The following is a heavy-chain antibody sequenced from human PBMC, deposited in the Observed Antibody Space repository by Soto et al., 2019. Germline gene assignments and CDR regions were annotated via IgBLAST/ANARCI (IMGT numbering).Heavy chain of an antibody. V-gene: IGHV3-21*01. CDR1: GFTFSSYS. Sequence: PGGSLRLSCAASGFTFSSYSMNWVRQAPGKGLEWVSSISSSSSYIYYADSVKGRFTISRDNAKNSLYLQMNSLRAEDTAGYYCARDARRGYSYCPNWYFDLWGRGTLVTVSS. J-gene: IGHJ2*01. CDR3: ARDARRGYSYCPNWYFDL. CDR2: ISSSSSYI. D-gene: IGHD5-18*01.